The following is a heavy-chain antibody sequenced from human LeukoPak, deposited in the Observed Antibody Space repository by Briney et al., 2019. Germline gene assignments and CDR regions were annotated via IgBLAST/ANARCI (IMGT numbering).Heavy chain of an antibody. CDR1: GFSFSSYA. Sequence: GGSLRLSCAASGFSFSSYAMIWVRQAPGKGLEWVSAISGSGGSTYYADSVKGRFTVSRDNSKNTLYLQMNSLRAADTAVYYCQARHGYWGHGTLVTVSS. D-gene: IGHD6-6*01. V-gene: IGHV3-23*01. J-gene: IGHJ4*01. CDR2: ISGSGGST. CDR3: QARHGY.